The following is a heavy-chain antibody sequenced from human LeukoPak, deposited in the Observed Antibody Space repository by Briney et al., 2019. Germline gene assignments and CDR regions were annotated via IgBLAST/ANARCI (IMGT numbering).Heavy chain of an antibody. CDR3: ARRLAAAGTEGPWFDP. J-gene: IGHJ5*02. Sequence: SETLSLTCTVSGGSISSYYWSWIRQPPGKGLEWIGYINYCGSTNYNPSLKSRVTISVDTSKNQFSLKLSSVTAADTAVYYCARRLAAAGTEGPWFDPWGQGTLVTVSS. CDR1: GGSISSYY. D-gene: IGHD6-13*01. V-gene: IGHV4-59*08. CDR2: INYCGST.